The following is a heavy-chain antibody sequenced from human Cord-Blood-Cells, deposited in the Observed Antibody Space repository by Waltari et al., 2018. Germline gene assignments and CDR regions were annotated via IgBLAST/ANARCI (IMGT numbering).Heavy chain of an antibody. J-gene: IGHJ3*02. V-gene: IGHV4-59*08. CDR1: GGSLRSYS. CDR3: ARHEEGYSAGAFDI. Sequence: QVQLQESGPGLVKPSETLSLTCTVSGGSLRSYSWRWIRQPPGKGLEWIGYIYYSGSTNYNPSLKSRVTISVDTSKNQFSLKLSSVTAADTAVYYCARHEEGYSAGAFDIWGQGTMVTVSS. D-gene: IGHD1-1*01. CDR2: IYYSGST.